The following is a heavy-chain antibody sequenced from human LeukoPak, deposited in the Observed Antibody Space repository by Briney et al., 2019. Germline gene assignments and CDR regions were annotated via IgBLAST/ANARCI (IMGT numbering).Heavy chain of an antibody. V-gene: IGHV1-3*01. CDR1: GYTFTSYA. J-gene: IGHJ4*02. CDR2: INAGNGNT. D-gene: IGHD6-19*01. Sequence: ASVKVSCKASGYTFTSYAMNWVRQAPGQRLEWMGWINAGNGNTKYSQKFQGRVTITRDTSASTAYMELSSLRSEDTAVYYCARDPRGQWLAEDYWGQGTLVTVSS. CDR3: ARDPRGQWLAEDY.